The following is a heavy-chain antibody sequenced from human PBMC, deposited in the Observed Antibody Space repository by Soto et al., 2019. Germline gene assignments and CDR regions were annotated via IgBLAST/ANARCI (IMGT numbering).Heavy chain of an antibody. V-gene: IGHV3-23*01. D-gene: IGHD3-3*01. CDR2: ISGSSSST. CDR3: AKARYDFQRDPYYYYGMDV. Sequence: EGQLLESGGGLVQPGGSLRLSCAASGFTFTSYAMNWVRQAPGKGLEGFSVISGSSSSTYYADSVKGRFTISRDNSKNTLYLQMNSLRAEDTAVYYCAKARYDFQRDPYYYYGMDVWGQGTTVTVSS. CDR1: GFTFTSYA. J-gene: IGHJ6*02.